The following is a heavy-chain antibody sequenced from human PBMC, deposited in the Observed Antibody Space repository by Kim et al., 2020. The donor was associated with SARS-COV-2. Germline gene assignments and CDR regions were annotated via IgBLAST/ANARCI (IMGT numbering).Heavy chain of an antibody. Sequence: GGSLRLSCAASGFTFSSYAMSWVRQAPGKGLEWVSAISGSGGSTYYADSVKGRFTISRDNSKNTLYLQMNSLRAEDTAVYYCAKSIYYYDSSGYYYLFDYWGQGTLVTVSS. V-gene: IGHV3-23*01. CDR2: ISGSGGST. D-gene: IGHD3-22*01. CDR3: AKSIYYYDSSGYYYLFDY. CDR1: GFTFSSYA. J-gene: IGHJ4*02.